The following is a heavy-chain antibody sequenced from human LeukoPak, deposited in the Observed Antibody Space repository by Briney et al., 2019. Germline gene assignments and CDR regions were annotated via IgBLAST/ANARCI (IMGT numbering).Heavy chain of an antibody. V-gene: IGHV4-39*07. J-gene: IGHJ6*03. CDR1: GGSISSSSYY. CDR2: IYYSGST. D-gene: IGHD2-21*02. CDR3: ARGGTFCSGDCYSYRGYYYYMDV. Sequence: SETLSLTCTVSGGSISSSSYYWGWIRQPPGEGLEWIGSIYYSGSTNYNPSLKSRVTMSVDTSKNQFSLKLSSVTAADTAVYYCARGGTFCSGDCYSYRGYYYYMDVWGKGTTVTVSS.